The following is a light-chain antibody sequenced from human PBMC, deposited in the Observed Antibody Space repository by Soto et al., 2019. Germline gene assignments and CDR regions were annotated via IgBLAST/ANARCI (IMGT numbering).Light chain of an antibody. J-gene: IGKJ4*01. V-gene: IGKV1-5*01. Sequence: GDIVTITCRASQSISSWLAWYQQKPGKAPKLLIYDASSLESGVPSRFSGSGSGTEFTLTISSLQPDDFATYYCQQLRMYPSTFGGGTKVDIK. CDR3: QQLRMYPST. CDR1: QSISSW. CDR2: DAS.